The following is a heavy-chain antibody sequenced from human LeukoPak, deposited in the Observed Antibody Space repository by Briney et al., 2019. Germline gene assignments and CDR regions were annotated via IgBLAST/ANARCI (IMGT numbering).Heavy chain of an antibody. CDR3: ARANRDTTYYDFWSGYTVRGANPSTRREYFDY. V-gene: IGHV4-4*07. CDR1: GGSISSYY. J-gene: IGHJ4*02. Sequence: PSETLSLTCTVSGGSISSYYWSWIRQPAGKGLEWIGRIYTSGSTNYNPSLKSRVTMSVDTSKNQFSLKLSSVTAADTAVYYCARANRDTTYYDFWSGYTVRGANPSTRREYFDYWGQGTLVTVSS. D-gene: IGHD3-3*01. CDR2: IYTSGST.